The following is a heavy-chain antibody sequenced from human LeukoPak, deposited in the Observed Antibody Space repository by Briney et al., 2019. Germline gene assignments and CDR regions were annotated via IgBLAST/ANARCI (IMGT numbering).Heavy chain of an antibody. V-gene: IGHV1-58*01. Sequence: SVKVSCKASGFTFTSSAVQWVRQARGQRLEWIGWIVVGSGNTNYAQKFQERVTITRDMSTSTAYMELSSLRSEDTAVYYCAADRGGVAKLFYYYYMDVWGKGTTVTVSS. D-gene: IGHD3-3*01. CDR3: AADRGGVAKLFYYYYMDV. CDR1: GFTFTSSA. J-gene: IGHJ6*03. CDR2: IVVGSGNT.